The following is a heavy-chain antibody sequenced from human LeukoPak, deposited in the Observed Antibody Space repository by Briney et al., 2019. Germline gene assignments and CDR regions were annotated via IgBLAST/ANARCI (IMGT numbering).Heavy chain of an antibody. CDR3: ARDGDVTYRYGYWYFHL. D-gene: IGHD5-18*01. J-gene: IGHJ2*01. Sequence: PGGSLRLSCAAAGFTFSNYEMNWVREAPGKRRERVSYVSSVGITIYYADSVKVRFTISRDNAKNSLYLQMNGRRAEDTAVYDCARDGDVTYRYGYWYFHLWGRGPLVTVSS. CDR1: GFTFSNYE. CDR2: VSSVGITI. V-gene: IGHV3-48*03.